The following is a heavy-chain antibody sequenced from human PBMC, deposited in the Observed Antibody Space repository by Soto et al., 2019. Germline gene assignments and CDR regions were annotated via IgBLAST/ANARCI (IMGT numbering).Heavy chain of an antibody. J-gene: IGHJ6*02. CDR2: IYYTGST. Sequence: SETLSLTCTVSGGSISSYYWSWIRQPPGKGLEWIGHIYYTGSTNYNPSLKSRVTMSVDTSKDQFSLNLTSVTAADTAVYYCAKRMGGYYYYGLDVWGQGTTLTISS. V-gene: IGHV4-59*01. D-gene: IGHD1-26*01. CDR3: AKRMGGYYYYGLDV. CDR1: GGSISSYY.